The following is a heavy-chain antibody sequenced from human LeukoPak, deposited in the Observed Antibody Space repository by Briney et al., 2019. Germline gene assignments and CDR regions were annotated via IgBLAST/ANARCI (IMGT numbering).Heavy chain of an antibody. J-gene: IGHJ4*02. Sequence: GGSLRLSCAASGFTFSSYAMSWVRQAPGKGLEWVSTLSGSGGGTYYADSVKGRFTISRDNSKNTLYVQMNSLRAEDTAIYYCAKDGSALWTIARPYYFDYWGQGTLVTVSS. D-gene: IGHD5-24*01. V-gene: IGHV3-23*01. CDR1: GFTFSSYA. CDR2: LSGSGGGT. CDR3: AKDGSALWTIARPYYFDY.